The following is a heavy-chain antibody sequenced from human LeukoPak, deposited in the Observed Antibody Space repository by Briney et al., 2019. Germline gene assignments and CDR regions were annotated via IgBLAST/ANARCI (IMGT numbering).Heavy chain of an antibody. V-gene: IGHV5-51*01. D-gene: IGHD6-6*01. CDR3: ARRVRARSSSLGDWFDP. CDR2: IYPGDSDT. CDR1: GYSFTSYW. J-gene: IGHJ5*02. Sequence: GESLQISCKGSGYSFTSYWIGWVRQMPGKDLEWMGIIYPGDSDTRYSPSFQGQVTISADKSISTAYLQWSSLKASDTAMYYCARRVRARSSSLGDWFDPWGQGTLVTVSS.